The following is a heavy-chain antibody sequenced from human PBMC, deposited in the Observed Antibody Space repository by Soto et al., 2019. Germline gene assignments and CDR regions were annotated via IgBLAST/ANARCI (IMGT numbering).Heavy chain of an antibody. CDR2: IYYSGST. J-gene: IGHJ4*02. V-gene: IGHV4-61*08. CDR3: AGGVPGDY. Sequence: SETLSLTCSVSGASIRRDAYYWSWIRQPPGKGLEWIGYIYYSGSTDYNPSLKSRVTISVDTSKNQFSLKLSSVTAADTAVYYCAGGVPGDYWGQGTLVTVSS. CDR1: GASIRRDAYY. D-gene: IGHD1-1*01.